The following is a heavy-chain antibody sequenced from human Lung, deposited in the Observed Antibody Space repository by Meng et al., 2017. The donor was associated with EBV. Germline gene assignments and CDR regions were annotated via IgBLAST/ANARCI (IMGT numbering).Heavy chain of an antibody. D-gene: IGHD4-23*01. CDR2: IYRGGKT. J-gene: IGHJ4*02. V-gene: IGHV4-61*08. CDR3: ARAGGGRPLEY. Sequence: QVQLKESGPGLVRPSETLSRTCSVSGGSVSSGGYYWTWIRQPPGKGLEWIGHIYRGGKTNYNPSLQSRVTISVDTSRNQVSLDLVSVTAADTAVYYCARAGGGRPLEYWGQGTLVTVSS. CDR1: GGSVSSGGYY.